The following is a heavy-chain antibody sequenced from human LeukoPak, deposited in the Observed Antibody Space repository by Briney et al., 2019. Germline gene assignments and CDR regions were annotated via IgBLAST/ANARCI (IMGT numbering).Heavy chain of an antibody. D-gene: IGHD3-3*01. CDR3: AREIRGYYAAY. V-gene: IGHV3-30-3*01. CDR2: ISYDGSFQ. Sequence: GGSLTLSCAASRFNFVNYAMHWVRQAPGKGLDWVALISYDGSFQSYADSVKGRFTISRDSFTNTVSLQMNSLRDEDTAMYYCAREIRGYYAAYWGQGILVTVSS. CDR1: RFNFVNYA. J-gene: IGHJ4*02.